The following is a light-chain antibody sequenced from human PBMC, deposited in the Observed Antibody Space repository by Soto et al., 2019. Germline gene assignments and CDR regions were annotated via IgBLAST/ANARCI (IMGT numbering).Light chain of an antibody. CDR2: GAS. Sequence: EIVMTQSPATLSVSPGERATLSCRASQSVSSNLAWYQQKPGQAPRLLIYGASTRATGIPARFSGSGSGTEFPLTISRLQSEDFAVYYCQQSNNWPFTFGPGTKVDIK. CDR3: QQSNNWPFT. CDR1: QSVSSN. V-gene: IGKV3-15*01. J-gene: IGKJ3*01.